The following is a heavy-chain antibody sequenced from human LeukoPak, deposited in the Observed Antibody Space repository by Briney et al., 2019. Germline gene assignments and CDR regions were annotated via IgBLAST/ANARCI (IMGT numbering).Heavy chain of an antibody. CDR3: ARTRIGSRAGFDY. Sequence: GGSLRLSCAASGFSFSDHYMDWVRQAPGKGLEWVGRTRNKANRYTTEYAASVKGRFTISRDDSKNSLFLQMTSLNTADTAVYYCARTRIGSRAGFDYWDQGTLVTVSS. D-gene: IGHD6-13*01. J-gene: IGHJ4*02. CDR1: GFSFSDHY. V-gene: IGHV3-72*01. CDR2: TRNKANRYTT.